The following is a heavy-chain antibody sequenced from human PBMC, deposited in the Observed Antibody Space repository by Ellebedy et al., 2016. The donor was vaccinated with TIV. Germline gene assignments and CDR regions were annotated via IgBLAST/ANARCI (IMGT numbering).Heavy chain of an antibody. CDR3: ARSRYPGARSSFDS. D-gene: IGHD6-6*01. Sequence: GESLKISCVASGFTFSSYWMSWVRQAPGRGLEWVANLQQDGREEYYVDSVKGRFTISRDNAKNSLYLQMNSLRVGDTALYHCARSRYPGARSSFDSWGQGTLVTVSS. CDR2: LQQDGREE. CDR1: GFTFSSYW. V-gene: IGHV3-7*01. J-gene: IGHJ4*02.